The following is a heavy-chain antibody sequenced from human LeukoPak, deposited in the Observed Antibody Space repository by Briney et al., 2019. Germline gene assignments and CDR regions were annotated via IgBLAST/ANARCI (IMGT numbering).Heavy chain of an antibody. CDR3: AMRLRTGYYLNWFDP. CDR2: IYYSGST. D-gene: IGHD3/OR15-3a*01. J-gene: IGHJ5*02. V-gene: IGHV4-4*02. Sequence: SETLSLTCAVSGGSISNSNWWSWVRQPPGKGLEWIGEIYYSGSTNYNPSLKSRVTISVDKSKNQFSLNLNSVTAADTAVYYCAMRLRTGYYLNWFDPWGQGTLVTVSS. CDR1: GGSISNSNW.